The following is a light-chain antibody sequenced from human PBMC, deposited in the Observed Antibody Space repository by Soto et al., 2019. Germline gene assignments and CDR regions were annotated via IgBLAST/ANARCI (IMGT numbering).Light chain of an antibody. Sequence: QAVVTQEPSLTVSPGGTVTLTCAPSSGAVTSGNYPNWFQQKPGQAPRALIYSTNHKYSWTPARFSGSLLGGKAALTLSGVQPEDEAYYYCLLYYGGQVGVFGGGTKVTVL. V-gene: IGLV7-43*01. CDR1: SGAVTSGNY. CDR2: STN. CDR3: LLYYGGQVGV. J-gene: IGLJ2*01.